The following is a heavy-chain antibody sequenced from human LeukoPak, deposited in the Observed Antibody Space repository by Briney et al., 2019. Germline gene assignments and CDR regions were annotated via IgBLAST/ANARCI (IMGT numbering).Heavy chain of an antibody. J-gene: IGHJ4*02. CDR1: GGSISSYY. V-gene: IGHV4-59*13. CDR2: ISYSGST. CDR3: ARTGGYSSPLGF. Sequence: SETLSLTCTVSGGSISSYYWSWIRQPPGKGLEWIGYISYSGSTNYNPSLKSRVTISVDTSKNQSSLKLTSVTAADTATYYCARTGGYSSPLGFWGQGTLVTVSS. D-gene: IGHD4-11*01.